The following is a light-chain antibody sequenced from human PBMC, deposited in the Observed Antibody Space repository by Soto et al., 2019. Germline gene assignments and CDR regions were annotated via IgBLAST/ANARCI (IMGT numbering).Light chain of an antibody. Sequence: QSVLTQPPSASGTPGQGVTISCSGSTSNIGSNYVYWYQQLPGTAPKLLIYRNNQRPSGVPDRFSRYNSGTSASLAISGLRSDDEADYFCVTWDDSLNGVYVFGNGTKVTV. V-gene: IGLV1-47*01. J-gene: IGLJ1*01. CDR2: RNN. CDR3: VTWDDSLNGVYV. CDR1: TSNIGSNY.